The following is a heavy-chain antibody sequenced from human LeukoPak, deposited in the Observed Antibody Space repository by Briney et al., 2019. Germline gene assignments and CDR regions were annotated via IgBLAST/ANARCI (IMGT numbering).Heavy chain of an antibody. Sequence: PSETLSLTCTVSGDSISSYYWSWIRQPAGKGLEWIGRMYVSGSTNYNPSLKSRVTMSVDTSKNQISLKLSSVTAADTAVYYCAREIGDYYDSSGYRTYYFDYWGQGTLVTVSS. J-gene: IGHJ4*02. CDR2: MYVSGST. V-gene: IGHV4-4*07. CDR1: GDSISSYY. CDR3: AREIGDYYDSSGYRTYYFDY. D-gene: IGHD3-22*01.